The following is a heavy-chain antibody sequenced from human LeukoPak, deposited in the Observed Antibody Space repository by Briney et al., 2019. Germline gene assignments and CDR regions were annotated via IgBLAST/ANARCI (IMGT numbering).Heavy chain of an antibody. Sequence: ASVKVSCEVSGYTLTELSMHWVRQAPGKGLEWMGGFDPEDGETIYAQKFQGRVTMTEDTSTDTAYMELSSLRSEDTAVYYCARVIPGGPFGVVIIGWFDXXXQGXLXTVXS. CDR1: GYTLTELS. D-gene: IGHD3-3*01. CDR2: FDPEDGET. CDR3: ARVIPGGPFGVVIIGWFDX. V-gene: IGHV1-24*01. J-gene: IGHJ5*02.